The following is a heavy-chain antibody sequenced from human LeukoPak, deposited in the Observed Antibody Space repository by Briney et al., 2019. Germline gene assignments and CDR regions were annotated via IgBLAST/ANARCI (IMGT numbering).Heavy chain of an antibody. CDR3: ARGGGMGGYSSSSIEG. D-gene: IGHD6-6*01. CDR1: GGSISGYY. V-gene: IGHV4-4*07. CDR2: IHTSGNT. Sequence: SETLSLTCTVSGGSISGYYWSWIRQPAGKGLEWIGHIHTSGNTNYSPSLKSRVTMSVDTSNNQFSLRVSSVTAADTAVYYCARGGGMGGYSSSSIEGWGQGTLVTVSS. J-gene: IGHJ4*02.